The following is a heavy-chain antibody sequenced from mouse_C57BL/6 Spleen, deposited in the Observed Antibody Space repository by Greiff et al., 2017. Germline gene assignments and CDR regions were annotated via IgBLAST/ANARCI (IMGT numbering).Heavy chain of an antibody. CDR3: AGYYGSSYFDY. D-gene: IGHD1-1*01. CDR2: ISYDGSN. CDR1: GYSITSGYY. Sequence: EVQLVESGPGLVKPSQSLSLTCSVTGYSITSGYYWNWIRQFPGNKLEWMGYISYDGSNNYNPSLKNRISLTRDTSKNQFFLKLNSVTTEDTATYYCAGYYGSSYFDYWGQGTTLTVSS. J-gene: IGHJ2*01. V-gene: IGHV3-6*01.